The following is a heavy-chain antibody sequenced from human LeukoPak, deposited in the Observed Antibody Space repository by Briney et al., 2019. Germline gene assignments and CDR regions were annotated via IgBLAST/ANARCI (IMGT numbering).Heavy chain of an antibody. D-gene: IGHD3-10*01. CDR3: ARSGLAYGSGPLYDY. J-gene: IGHJ4*02. CDR2: INHSGST. V-gene: IGHV4-34*01. CDR1: DGSASGYY. Sequence: SETLSLTCAVYDGSASGYYWSWIRQPPGKGLEWIGEINHSGSTKYNPSLKSRVTISIDTSKNQFSLNLSSVTAADTAVYYCARSGLAYGSGPLYDYWGQGTLVAVSS.